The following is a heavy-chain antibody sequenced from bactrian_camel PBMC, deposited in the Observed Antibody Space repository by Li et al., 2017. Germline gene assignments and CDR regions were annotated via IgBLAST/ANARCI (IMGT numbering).Heavy chain of an antibody. V-gene: IGHV3-2*01. Sequence: HVQLVESGGGVVQPGGSLRLSCVASGFTFTSADMRWVRQTPGKGLEWVTSIIADGSSTYYADSALGRFTCSRDNARNTVYLQMNNLRPEDTAMYYCVTSISGTWAGPNRWGQGTQVTVS. CDR3: VTSISGTWAGPNR. CDR1: GFTFTSAD. D-gene: IGHD1*01. J-gene: IGHJ4*01. CDR2: IIADGSST.